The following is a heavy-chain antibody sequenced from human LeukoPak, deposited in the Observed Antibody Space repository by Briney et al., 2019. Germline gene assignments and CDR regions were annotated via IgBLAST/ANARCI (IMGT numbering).Heavy chain of an antibody. CDR2: IKQDGSEK. V-gene: IGHV3-7*01. CDR3: ARERARARYCSSTSCYSPFGY. Sequence: GGSLRLSCAASGFTFSSYWMSWVRQAPGKGLEWVANIKQDGSEKYYVDSVKGRFTISRDNAKNSLYLQMNSLRAEDTAVYYCARERARARYCSSTSCYSPFGYWGQGTLVTVSS. CDR1: GFTFSSYW. J-gene: IGHJ4*02. D-gene: IGHD2-2*02.